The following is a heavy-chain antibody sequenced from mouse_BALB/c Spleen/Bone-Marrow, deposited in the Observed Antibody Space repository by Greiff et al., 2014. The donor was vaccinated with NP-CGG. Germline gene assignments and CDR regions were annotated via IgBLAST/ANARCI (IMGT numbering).Heavy chain of an antibody. J-gene: IGHJ4*01. CDR1: GFTFSDYY. D-gene: IGHD1-1*02. V-gene: IGHV5-4*02. CDR3: ARSGERYGAMDY. Sequence: EVKLVESGGGLVKPGGSLKLSCAASGFTFSDYYMYWVRQTPEKRLEWVATISDGGSYTYYPDSVKGRFTISRDNAKNNLYLQMSILKSEDTAMYYCARSGERYGAMDYWGQGTSVTVFS. CDR2: ISDGGSYT.